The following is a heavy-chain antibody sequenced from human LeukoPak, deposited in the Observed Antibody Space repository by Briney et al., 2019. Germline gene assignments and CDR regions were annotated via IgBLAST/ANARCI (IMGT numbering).Heavy chain of an antibody. V-gene: IGHV4-34*01. CDR1: GGSFSGYY. Sequence: PSETLSLTCAVDGGSFSGYYWSWIRQPPGKGLEWIGEINHSGSTNYNPSLKSRVTMSVDTFRNQFSLEVRSVTAADTAVYYCARDRPHSESGRWIRFDFWGQGTLVTVSS. CDR2: INHSGST. CDR3: ARDRPHSESGRWIRFDF. J-gene: IGHJ4*02. D-gene: IGHD3-10*01.